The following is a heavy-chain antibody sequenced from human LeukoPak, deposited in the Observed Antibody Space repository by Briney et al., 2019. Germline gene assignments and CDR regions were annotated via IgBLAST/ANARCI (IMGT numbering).Heavy chain of an antibody. V-gene: IGHV3-21*01. Sequence: GGSLRLSYAASGFTFSAFTMNWVRQAPGKGLEWVSSISSSSYYIYYADSVKGRFTISRDNARNSLYLQMNSLRAEDTAIYYCARVMCDDCYPKHSPYYMDVWGKGTTVTVSS. CDR3: ARVMCDDCYPKHSPYYMDV. CDR2: ISSSSYYI. D-gene: IGHD2-21*02. J-gene: IGHJ6*03. CDR1: GFTFSAFT.